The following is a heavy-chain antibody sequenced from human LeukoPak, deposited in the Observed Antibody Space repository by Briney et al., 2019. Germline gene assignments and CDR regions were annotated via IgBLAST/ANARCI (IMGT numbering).Heavy chain of an antibody. V-gene: IGHV3-48*03. CDR1: GFTFSSYE. CDR2: ISSSDSTI. D-gene: IGHD3-9*01. J-gene: IGHJ4*02. CDR3: ARDVDWVFDY. Sequence: GGSLRLSCAASGFTFSSYEMHWVRQPPGKGLEWVSYISSSDSTIYYADSVKGRFTISRDNAKNSLYLQMNSLRAEYTAVYYCARDVDWVFDYWGQGTLVTVSS.